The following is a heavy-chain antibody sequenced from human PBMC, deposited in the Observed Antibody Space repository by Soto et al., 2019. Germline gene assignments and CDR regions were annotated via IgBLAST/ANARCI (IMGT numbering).Heavy chain of an antibody. CDR1: GGSISSGDYY. Sequence: SETLSLTCTVSGGSISSGDYYWSWIRQPPGKGLEWIGYIYYSGSTYYNPSLKSRVTISVDTSKNQFSLKLSSVTAADTAVYYCARDPKHSSYYYGMDVWGQGTTVTVSS. CDR2: IYYSGST. CDR3: ARDPKHSSYYYGMDV. J-gene: IGHJ6*02. V-gene: IGHV4-30-4*01.